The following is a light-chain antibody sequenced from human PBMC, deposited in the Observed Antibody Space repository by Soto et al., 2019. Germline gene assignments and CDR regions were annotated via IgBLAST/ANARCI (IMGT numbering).Light chain of an antibody. Sequence: QSVLTQPPSVSGAPGQRVTISCTGSSSNIGAGYDVHWYQQLPGTAPKLLIYGNSNRPSGVPDRFSGSKSGTSASLAITGLQAEDEADYYCQSYDSSLSGSVVFGGGTPLTVL. J-gene: IGLJ2*01. CDR1: SSNIGAGYD. CDR3: QSYDSSLSGSVV. V-gene: IGLV1-40*01. CDR2: GNS.